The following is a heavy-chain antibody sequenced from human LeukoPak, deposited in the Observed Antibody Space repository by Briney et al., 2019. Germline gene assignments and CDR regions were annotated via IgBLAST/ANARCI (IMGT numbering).Heavy chain of an antibody. D-gene: IGHD1-7*01. Sequence: GGSLRLSCAASGFTFSSHSMNWVRQAPGKGLEWVSSISSSSSYIYYADSVKGRFTISRDNAKNSLYLQMNSLRAEDTAVYYCARDYNWNFKGYFDYWGQGNLVTVSS. J-gene: IGHJ4*02. CDR3: ARDYNWNFKGYFDY. V-gene: IGHV3-21*01. CDR2: ISSSSSYI. CDR1: GFTFSSHS.